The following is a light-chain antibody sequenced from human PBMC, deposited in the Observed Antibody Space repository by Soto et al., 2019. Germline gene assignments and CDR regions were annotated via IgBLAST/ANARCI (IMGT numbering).Light chain of an antibody. Sequence: EIVMTQSPATLSVSPGERATLSCRASQSVSSNLAWYQQKPGQAPRLLMYGASTRATGIPDRFSGSGSGTKFTLTISSLQSEDFAVYYCQQHNNWPPWTFGQGTKGEIK. J-gene: IGKJ1*01. V-gene: IGKV3-15*01. CDR3: QQHNNWPPWT. CDR2: GAS. CDR1: QSVSSN.